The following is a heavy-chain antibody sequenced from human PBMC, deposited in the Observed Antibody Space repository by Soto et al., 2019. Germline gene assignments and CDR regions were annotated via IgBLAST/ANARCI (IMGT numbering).Heavy chain of an antibody. CDR1: GFTFSDYY. CDR3: ARDHRDSSGWYSFSYYYYMDV. V-gene: IGHV3-11*01. D-gene: IGHD6-19*01. CDR2: ISSSGSTI. J-gene: IGHJ6*03. Sequence: GGSLRLSCAASGFTFSDYYMSWIRQAPGKGLEWVSYISSSGSTIYYADSVKGRFTISRDNAKNSLYLQMNSLRAEDTAVYYCARDHRDSSGWYSFSYYYYMDVWGKGTTVTVSS.